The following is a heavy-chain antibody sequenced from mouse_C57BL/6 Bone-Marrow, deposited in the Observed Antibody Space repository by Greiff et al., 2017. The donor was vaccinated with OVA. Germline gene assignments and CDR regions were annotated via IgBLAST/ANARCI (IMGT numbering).Heavy chain of an antibody. CDR2: INPYNGGT. CDR3: ARAVDYYAMDY. J-gene: IGHJ4*01. CDR1: GYTFTDYY. Sequence: EVKLVESGPVLVKPGASVKMSCKASGYTFTDYYMNWVKQSHGKSLEWIGVINPYNGGTSYNQKFKGKATLTVDKSSSTAYMELNSLTSEDSAVYYCARAVDYYAMDYWGQGTSVTVSS. V-gene: IGHV1-19*01.